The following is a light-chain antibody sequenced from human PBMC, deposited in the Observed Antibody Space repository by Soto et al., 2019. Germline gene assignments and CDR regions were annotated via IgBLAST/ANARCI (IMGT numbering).Light chain of an antibody. CDR1: SSDVGSYNL. CDR2: EGS. J-gene: IGLJ3*02. CDR3: CSYGCGDTWV. Sequence: QSALTQPASVSGSPGQSITISCTGTSSDVGSYNLVSWYQQHPGKAPKFMIYEGSKRPSGVSNRFSGSKSGNTASLTISGLQAEDEADYYCCSYGCGDTWVFGGGTKLTVL. V-gene: IGLV2-23*01.